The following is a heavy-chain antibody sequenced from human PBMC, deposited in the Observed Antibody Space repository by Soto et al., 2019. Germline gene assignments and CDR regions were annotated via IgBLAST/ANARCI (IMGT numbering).Heavy chain of an antibody. CDR2: IDPSDSYT. Sequence: GESLKISCKGSGYSFTSYWISWVRQMPGKGLEWLGRIDPSDSYTNYSPSFQGHVTISADKSISTGYLQWSSLKASDTAMYYCARLGTYCSGGSCYYYYGMDGWGQGTTVTVSS. CDR1: GYSFTSYW. CDR3: ARLGTYCSGGSCYYYYGMDG. V-gene: IGHV5-10-1*01. J-gene: IGHJ6*02. D-gene: IGHD2-15*01.